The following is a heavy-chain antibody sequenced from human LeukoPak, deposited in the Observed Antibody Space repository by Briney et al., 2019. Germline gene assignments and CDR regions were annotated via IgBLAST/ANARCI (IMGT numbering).Heavy chain of an antibody. V-gene: IGHV3-7*01. CDR2: IKEDGSRR. J-gene: IGHJ4*02. CDR3: ARDLRGGYNPYFDY. CDR1: GFSLSGYW. D-gene: IGHD5-24*01. Sequence: RTGGSLRLSCTASGFSLSGYWMSWVRQAPGKGPEWLANIKEDGSRRYYSESVRGRFTISRDNSENSLYLQMNSLRAEDTAVYYCARDLRGGYNPYFDYWGQGTLVTVSS.